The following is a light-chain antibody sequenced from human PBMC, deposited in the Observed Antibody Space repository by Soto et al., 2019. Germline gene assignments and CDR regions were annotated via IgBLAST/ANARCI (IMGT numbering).Light chain of an antibody. CDR3: TTWDDSLNGRV. CDR1: TSNIGSNY. Sequence: QAVVIQPPSLSGTPGQRVTISCSGTTSNIGSNYVYWYQQLPGTAPKLLSYRNNQRPSGVPDRFSGSKSGTSASLAISGLRSEDEADFYCTTWDDSLNGRVFGGGTKVTVL. V-gene: IGLV1-47*01. J-gene: IGLJ3*02. CDR2: RNN.